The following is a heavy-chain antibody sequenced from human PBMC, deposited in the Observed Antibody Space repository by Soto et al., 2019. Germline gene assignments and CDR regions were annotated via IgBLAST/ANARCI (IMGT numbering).Heavy chain of an antibody. Sequence: EVQLVESGGGLVQPGGSLRLSCAASGFTFSSYSMNWVRQAPGKGLEWVSYISSSSSTIYYADSMKGRFTISRDNAKNSLYLQRNSLRAEDTAVYYCARVGCSGGSCYHYYYYYGMDVWGQGTTVTVSS. CDR2: ISSSSSTI. CDR1: GFTFSSYS. J-gene: IGHJ6*02. CDR3: ARVGCSGGSCYHYYYYYGMDV. V-gene: IGHV3-48*01. D-gene: IGHD2-15*01.